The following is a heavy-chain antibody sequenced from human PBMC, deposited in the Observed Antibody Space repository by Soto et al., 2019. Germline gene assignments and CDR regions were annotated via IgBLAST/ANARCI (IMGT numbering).Heavy chain of an antibody. CDR1: GFTFSNSW. V-gene: IGHV3-23*01. CDR3: AKDYGDIVVVPAASMDV. CDR2: ISGSGGST. J-gene: IGHJ6*02. Sequence: LRLSCAASGFTFSNSWMSWVRQAPGKGLEWVSAISGSGGSTYYADSVKGRFTISRDNSKNTLYLQMNSLRAEDTAVYYCAKDYGDIVVVPAASMDVWGQGTTVTVSS. D-gene: IGHD2-2*01.